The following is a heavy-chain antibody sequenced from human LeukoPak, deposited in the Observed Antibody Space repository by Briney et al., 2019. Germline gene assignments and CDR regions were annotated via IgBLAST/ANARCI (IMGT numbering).Heavy chain of an antibody. CDR2: VYYSGST. J-gene: IGHJ4*02. D-gene: IGHD3-16*01. CDR1: GGSISSSSYY. V-gene: IGHV4-39*01. CDR3: ARYGLIRGFEY. Sequence: PSETLSLTCTVSGGSISSSSYYWGWIRQPPGKGLEWIGSVYYSGSTLYNPSLTSRVTISVDTSKNQFSLRLNSVTAADTAVYYCARYGLIRGFEYWGQGTLVTVSS.